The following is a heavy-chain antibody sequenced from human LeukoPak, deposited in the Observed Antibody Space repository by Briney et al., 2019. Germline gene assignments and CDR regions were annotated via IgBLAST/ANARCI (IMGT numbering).Heavy chain of an antibody. CDR1: GGTFSSYA. V-gene: IGHV1-69*13. Sequence: ASVKVSCKASGGTFSSYAISWVRQAPGQGLEWMGGIIPIFGTANYAQKFQGRVTITADESTSTAYMELSSLRSEDTAVYYCARALLGPPNGNWFDPWGQGTLVTVSS. D-gene: IGHD1-1*01. CDR2: IIPIFGTA. J-gene: IGHJ5*02. CDR3: ARALLGPPNGNWFDP.